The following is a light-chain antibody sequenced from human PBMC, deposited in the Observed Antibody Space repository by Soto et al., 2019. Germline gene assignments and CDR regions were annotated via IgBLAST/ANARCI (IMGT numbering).Light chain of an antibody. Sequence: AIQMTQSPSSLSASVGDRVTITCRASQGIRNDLSWYQQKPGKAPKLLIYDASSLQSGVPSRFSGSGSGADFTLTISSLQPEDFATYYCLQDYNYPYTFGQGSKLEIK. J-gene: IGKJ2*01. CDR3: LQDYNYPYT. V-gene: IGKV1-6*01. CDR1: QGIRND. CDR2: DAS.